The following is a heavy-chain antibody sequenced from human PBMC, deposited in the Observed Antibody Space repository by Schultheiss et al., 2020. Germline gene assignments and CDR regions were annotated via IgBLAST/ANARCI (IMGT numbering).Heavy chain of an antibody. CDR1: GGSFSGYY. Sequence: SATLSLTCAVYGGSFSGYYWSWIRQPPGKGLEWIGYIYYSGSTNYNPSLKSRVTISVDTSKNQFSLKLSSVTAADTAVYYCARGITRSFDFWGQGTLVTVSS. CDR3: ARGITRSFDF. V-gene: IGHV4-34*01. CDR2: IYYSGST. J-gene: IGHJ4*02.